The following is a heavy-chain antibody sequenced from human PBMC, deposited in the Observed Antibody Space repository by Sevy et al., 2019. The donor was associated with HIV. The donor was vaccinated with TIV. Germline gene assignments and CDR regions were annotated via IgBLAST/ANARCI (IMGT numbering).Heavy chain of an antibody. D-gene: IGHD1-1*01. CDR3: ARDSRPYNWNDPFDY. J-gene: IGHJ4*02. Sequence: GGSLRLSCAASGFTFDDYAMHWVRQVPGKGLEWVSGISWNSGSIGYADSMKGRFTISRDNSKNTLYLQMNGLRVEDTAVYYCARDSRPYNWNDPFDYWGQGTLVTVSS. CDR1: GFTFDDYA. CDR2: ISWNSGSI. V-gene: IGHV3-9*01.